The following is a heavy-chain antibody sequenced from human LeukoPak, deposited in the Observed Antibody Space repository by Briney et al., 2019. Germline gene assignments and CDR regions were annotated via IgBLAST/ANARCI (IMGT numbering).Heavy chain of an antibody. V-gene: IGHV3-7*01. CDR2: IKQDGSEK. D-gene: IGHD3-22*01. J-gene: IGHJ3*02. CDR3: ARVMGDSSGYYSDAFDI. Sequence: GGSLRLSGAASGFTFSSYWMSWVRQAPGKGLEWVANIKQDGSEKYYVDSVKGRFTISRDNAKNSLYLQMSSLRAEDTAVYYCARVMGDSSGYYSDAFDIWGQGTMVTVSS. CDR1: GFTFSSYW.